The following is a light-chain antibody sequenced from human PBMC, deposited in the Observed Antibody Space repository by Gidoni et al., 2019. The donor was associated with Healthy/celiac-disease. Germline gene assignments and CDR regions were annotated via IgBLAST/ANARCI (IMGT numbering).Light chain of an antibody. V-gene: IGKV1-9*01. CDR3: QQLNSYPLT. CDR1: QGISSY. J-gene: IGKJ4*02. CDR2: SAS. Sequence: DIQLTQYPSCLSASVGDRVTNTCRASQGISSYLAWYQQKPGKAPKLLIYSASTLQRGVPSRFSGSGSGTEFTLTISSLQPEDFATYYCQQLNSYPLTFGGGTKVEIK.